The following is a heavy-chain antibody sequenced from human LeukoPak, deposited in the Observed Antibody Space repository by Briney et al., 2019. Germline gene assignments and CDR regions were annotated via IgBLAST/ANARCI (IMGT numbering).Heavy chain of an antibody. J-gene: IGHJ4*02. CDR3: ASVRGMVPDY. Sequence: SETLSLTCTVSGGSISSYYWSWLRQPPGKGLEWIGYIYYSGSTYYNPSLKSRVTISVDTSKNQFSLKLSSVTAADTAVYYCASVRGMVPDYWGQGTLVTVSS. V-gene: IGHV4-59*12. CDR1: GGSISSYY. D-gene: IGHD3-10*01. CDR2: IYYSGST.